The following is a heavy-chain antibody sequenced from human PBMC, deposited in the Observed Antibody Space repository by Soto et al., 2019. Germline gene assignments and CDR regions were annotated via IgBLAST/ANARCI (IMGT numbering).Heavy chain of an antibody. V-gene: IGHV3-15*01. CDR1: GFTFSNAW. Sequence: EVQLVESGGGLVKPGGSLRLSCAASGFTFSNAWMSWVRQAPGKGLEWVGRIKSKTDGGTTDYAAPVKGRFTISRDDSKNTLYLQMNSLKTEDPAVYYCTTSIFGVDLDYWGQGTLVTVSS. D-gene: IGHD3-3*01. J-gene: IGHJ4*02. CDR3: TTSIFGVDLDY. CDR2: IKSKTDGGTT.